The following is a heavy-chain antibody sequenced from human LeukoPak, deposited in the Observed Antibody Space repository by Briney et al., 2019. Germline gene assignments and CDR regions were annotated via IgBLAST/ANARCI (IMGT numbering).Heavy chain of an antibody. J-gene: IGHJ5*02. CDR1: GFTFSAYA. CDR3: ASSSSSATGGSS. Sequence: SGGSLRLSCSASGFTFSAYAMYWVRQAPGKGLEYVSGISSNGGSSFYADSVKGRFTISRDNSKNTLYLQMSSLRAEDTAVYYCASSSSSATGGSSWGQGTLVTVSS. D-gene: IGHD6-13*01. CDR2: ISSNGGSS. V-gene: IGHV3-64D*09.